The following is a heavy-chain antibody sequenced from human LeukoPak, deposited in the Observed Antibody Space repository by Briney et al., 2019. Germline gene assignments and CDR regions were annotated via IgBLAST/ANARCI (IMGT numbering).Heavy chain of an antibody. CDR3: ARAEAHYYDSSGYSDFDY. J-gene: IGHJ4*02. V-gene: IGHV1-2*02. CDR2: INPNSGGT. D-gene: IGHD3-22*01. Sequence: ASVKVSCKASGYTFTGYYMHWVRQAPGQGLEWTGWINPNSGGTNYAQKLQGRVTMTRDTSISTAYMELSRLRSDDTAVYYCARAEAHYYDSSGYSDFDYWGQGTLVTVSS. CDR1: GYTFTGYY.